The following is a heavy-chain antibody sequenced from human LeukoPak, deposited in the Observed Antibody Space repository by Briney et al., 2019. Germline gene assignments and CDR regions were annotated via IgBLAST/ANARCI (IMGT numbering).Heavy chain of an antibody. CDR1: GFTFSSYS. CDR2: ISSSSIYI. J-gene: IGHJ6*03. V-gene: IGHV3-21*04. D-gene: IGHD6-13*01. CDR3: ARDKPHSSSWYGVYFYMDV. Sequence: GGSLRLSCAASGFTFSSYSMNWVRQAPGKGLEWVSSISSSSIYIYYTDSVKGRFTISRDNTHNSLYLQMNSLRAEDTAVYYCARDKPHSSSWYGVYFYMDVWAKGTTVTISS.